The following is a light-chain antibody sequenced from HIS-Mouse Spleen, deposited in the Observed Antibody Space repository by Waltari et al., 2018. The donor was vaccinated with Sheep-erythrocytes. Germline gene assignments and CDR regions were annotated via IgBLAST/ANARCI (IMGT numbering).Light chain of an antibody. CDR2: DVS. Sequence: QSALTQPRSVSGSPGQSVTISCTGTSSDVGGYHYVSWYQQHPGKAPKLMIYDVSKRPSGVPDRFSGSKSGNTASLTISGLQAEDEADYSCCSYAGSYNHVFATGTKVTVL. J-gene: IGLJ1*01. V-gene: IGLV2-11*01. CDR1: SSDVGGYHY. CDR3: CSYAGSYNHV.